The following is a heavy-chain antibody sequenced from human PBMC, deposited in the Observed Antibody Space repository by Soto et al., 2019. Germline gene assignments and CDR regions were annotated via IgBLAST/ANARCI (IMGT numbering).Heavy chain of an antibody. CDR3: ARRWGTTLAY. Sequence: QVQLQESGPGLVKPSETLSLTCTVSGGSISSYYWSWIRQPPGKGLEWIGYIYYSGSTKYNPSLKSRVTISVDTSKNQFSLKLTSVTAADTSVYYCARRWGTTLAYWGQGTLVTVSS. CDR1: GGSISSYY. CDR2: IYYSGST. D-gene: IGHD3-16*01. J-gene: IGHJ4*02. V-gene: IGHV4-59*08.